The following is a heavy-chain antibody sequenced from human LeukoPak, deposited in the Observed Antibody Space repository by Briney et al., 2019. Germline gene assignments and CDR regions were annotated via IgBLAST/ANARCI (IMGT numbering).Heavy chain of an antibody. Sequence: SETLSLTCTVSGGSISSSSYYWGWIRQPPGKGLEWIGSIYYSGSTYYNPSLKSRVTISVDTSKNQFSLKLSSVTAADTAVYYCARAMSGSYYDFDYWGQGTLVTVSS. D-gene: IGHD1-26*01. CDR2: IYYSGST. CDR3: ARAMSGSYYDFDY. J-gene: IGHJ4*02. CDR1: GGSISSSSYY. V-gene: IGHV4-39*01.